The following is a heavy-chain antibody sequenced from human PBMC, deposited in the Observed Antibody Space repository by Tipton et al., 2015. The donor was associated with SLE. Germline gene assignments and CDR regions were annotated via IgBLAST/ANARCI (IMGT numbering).Heavy chain of an antibody. J-gene: IGHJ5*02. Sequence: TLSLTCSVAGLSMTTRPWWTWVRQPPGKGLEWVGEVHHTGGNNYNPSLRSRFTFSMDTSKSQFSLTLKSVTAADTAVYFCARGELIEGFDPWGQGTLVTVAA. V-gene: IGHV4-4*01. D-gene: IGHD3-22*01. CDR1: GLSMTTRPW. CDR2: VHHTGGN. CDR3: ARGELIEGFDP.